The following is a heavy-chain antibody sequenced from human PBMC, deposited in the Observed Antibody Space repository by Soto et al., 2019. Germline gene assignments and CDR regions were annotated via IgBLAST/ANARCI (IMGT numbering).Heavy chain of an antibody. CDR3: AREPPIFGVVISDYYYYYGMDV. J-gene: IGHJ6*02. CDR2: ISAYNGNT. V-gene: IGHV1-18*04. Sequence: ASVKVSCKASGYTFTSYGISWVRQAPGQGLEWMGWISAYNGNTNYAQKVQDRVTMTTDTSTSTAYMWLRSLRSDYTAVYYCAREPPIFGVVISDYYYYYGMDVWGQGTTVTVSS. D-gene: IGHD3-3*01. CDR1: GYTFTSYG.